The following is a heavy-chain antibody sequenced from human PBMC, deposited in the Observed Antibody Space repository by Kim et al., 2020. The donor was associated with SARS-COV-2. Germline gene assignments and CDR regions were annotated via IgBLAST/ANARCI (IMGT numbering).Heavy chain of an antibody. V-gene: IGHV3-30*02. D-gene: IGHD3-10*01. CDR3: VKDRYGSPSGGLDH. Sequence: ADAVKGRFTIFRDNSKNTLNLQMNGLKFEDTAVYYCVKDRYGSPSGGLDHWGQGILVTVSS. J-gene: IGHJ4*02.